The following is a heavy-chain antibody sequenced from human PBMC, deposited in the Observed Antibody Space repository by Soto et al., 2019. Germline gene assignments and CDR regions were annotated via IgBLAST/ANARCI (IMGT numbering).Heavy chain of an antibody. J-gene: IGHJ4*02. CDR2: ISYDGSNK. CDR3: ARGYCSSTSCSSFDY. CDR1: GFTFSNYA. D-gene: IGHD2-2*01. Sequence: QVQLVESGGGVVQPGRSLRLSCAASGFTFSNYAMHWVRQAPGKGLEWVAVISYDGSNKYYAGSVRGRFTISRDNSKNTLYLQMNSLRAEDTAVYYCARGYCSSTSCSSFDYWGQGTLVTVSS. V-gene: IGHV3-30-3*01.